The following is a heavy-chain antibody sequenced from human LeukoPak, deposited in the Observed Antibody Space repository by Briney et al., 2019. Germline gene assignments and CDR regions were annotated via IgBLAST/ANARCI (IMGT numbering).Heavy chain of an antibody. CDR1: GFTFSSYS. Sequence: PGGSLRLSCAASGFTFSSYSMNWVRQAPGKGLEWVSSISSSSSYIYYADSVKGRFTISRDNAKNSLYLQMNSLRAEDTAVYYCARVPYYYDSSGPDWYFDYWGQGTLVTVSS. V-gene: IGHV3-21*01. CDR3: ARVPYYYDSSGPDWYFDY. CDR2: ISSSSSYI. J-gene: IGHJ4*02. D-gene: IGHD3-22*01.